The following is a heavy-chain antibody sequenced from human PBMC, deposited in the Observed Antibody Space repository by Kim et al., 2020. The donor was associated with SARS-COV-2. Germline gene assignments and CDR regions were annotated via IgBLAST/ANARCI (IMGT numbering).Heavy chain of an antibody. Sequence: GGSLRLSCTASGFTFGDYAMSWFRQAPGKGLEWVGFIRSKAYGGTTEYAASVKGRFTISRDDSKSIAYLQMNSLKTEDTAVYYCTRDLSPFGAVAGNLWFDPWGQGTLVTVSS. J-gene: IGHJ5*02. CDR1: GFTFGDYA. CDR3: TRDLSPFGAVAGNLWFDP. D-gene: IGHD6-19*01. V-gene: IGHV3-49*03. CDR2: IRSKAYGGTT.